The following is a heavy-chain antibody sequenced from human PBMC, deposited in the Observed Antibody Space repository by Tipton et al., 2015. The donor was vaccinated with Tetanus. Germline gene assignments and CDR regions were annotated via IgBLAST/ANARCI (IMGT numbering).Heavy chain of an antibody. CDR3: ARGPVRVDYTFLY. J-gene: IGHJ4*02. V-gene: IGHV1-8*01. Sequence: QLVQSGAEKKKPGASVKVSCKTSGYTFTSYDINWVRQATGQGLEWMGWINPDSGNTGSAQNFQGRVTMTRDTSINTAYMELTSLTSEDTAVYYCARGPVRVDYTFLYWGQGTLVTVSS. CDR1: GYTFTSYD. CDR2: INPDSGNT. D-gene: IGHD5-24*01.